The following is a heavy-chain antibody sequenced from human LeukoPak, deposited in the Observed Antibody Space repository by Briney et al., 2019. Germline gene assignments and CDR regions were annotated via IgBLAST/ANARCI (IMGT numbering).Heavy chain of an antibody. CDR1: GGTFSSYA. Sequence: TVKVSCKASGGTFSSYAISWVRQAPGQGLEWMGGIIPIFGTANYAQKFQGRVTITADESTSTAYMELSSLRSEDTAVYYCARAYDFWSGYYPDYGMDVWGQGTTVTVSS. J-gene: IGHJ6*02. CDR2: IIPIFGTA. CDR3: ARAYDFWSGYYPDYGMDV. D-gene: IGHD3-3*01. V-gene: IGHV1-69*13.